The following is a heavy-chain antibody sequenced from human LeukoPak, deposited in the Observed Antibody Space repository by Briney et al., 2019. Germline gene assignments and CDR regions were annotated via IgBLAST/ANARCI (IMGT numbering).Heavy chain of an antibody. CDR1: GYTFSSYG. CDR2: IIPIFGTA. Sequence: SSVKVSCKASGYTFSSYGISWVRQAPGQGLEWMGGIIPIFGTANYAQKFQGRVTITTDESTSTAYMELSSLRSEDTAVYYCARDRGIRDFWSGYYAYYFDYWGQGTLVTVSS. CDR3: ARDRGIRDFWSGYYAYYFDY. D-gene: IGHD3-3*01. J-gene: IGHJ4*02. V-gene: IGHV1-69*05.